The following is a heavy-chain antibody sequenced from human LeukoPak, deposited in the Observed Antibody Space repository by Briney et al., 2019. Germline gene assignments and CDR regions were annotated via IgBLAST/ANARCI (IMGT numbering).Heavy chain of an antibody. CDR1: GFTFGDYA. J-gene: IGHJ4*02. CDR3: TRTYNDYYSY. D-gene: IGHD1-1*01. CDR2: IRSKAYGGTT. V-gene: IGHV3-49*04. Sequence: LRLSCTASGFTFGDYAMSWVRQAPGKGLEWVGFIRSKAYGGTTEYAASVKGRFTISRDDSKSIAYLRMNSLKTEDTAVYYCTRTYNDYYSYWGQGTLVTVSS.